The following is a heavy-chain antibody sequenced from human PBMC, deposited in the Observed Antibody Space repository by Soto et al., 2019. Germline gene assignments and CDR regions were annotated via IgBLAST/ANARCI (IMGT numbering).Heavy chain of an antibody. CDR2: LYGSGAGI. CDR1: GFTFSNYA. J-gene: IGHJ4*02. V-gene: IGHV3-23*01. Sequence: GGSLRLSCSASGFTFSNYAMAWVRRAPGKGLECVSGLYGSGAGIEYADSVKGRFTISRDNSRNTLYLQMGGLRADDTAVYYCAKDAVSGDGLWLLDHWGQGTLVTVSS. D-gene: IGHD2-21*02. CDR3: AKDAVSGDGLWLLDH.